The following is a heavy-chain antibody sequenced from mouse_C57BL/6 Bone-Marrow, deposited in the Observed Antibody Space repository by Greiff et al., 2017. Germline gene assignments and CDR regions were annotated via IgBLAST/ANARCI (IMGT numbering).Heavy chain of an antibody. Sequence: QVQLQQPGAELVRPGTSVKLSCKASGYTFTSYWMHWVKQRPGQGLEWIGVIDPSDSYTNYNQKFKGKATLTVDTSSSTAYMQLSSLTSEDSAVYYCAREVYSNWDYAIDYWGQGTAVTVSS. CDR1: GYTFTSYW. CDR3: AREVYSNWDYAIDY. V-gene: IGHV1-59*01. J-gene: IGHJ4*01. D-gene: IGHD2-5*01. CDR2: IDPSDSYT.